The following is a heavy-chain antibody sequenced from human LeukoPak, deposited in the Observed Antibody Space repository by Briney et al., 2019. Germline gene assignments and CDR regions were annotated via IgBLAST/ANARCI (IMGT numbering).Heavy chain of an antibody. CDR3: ARVYCSSNSCYLDY. CDR2: IFFTGTT. D-gene: IGHD2-2*01. Sequence: SGTLSLTCDVSGASISSNNWWSWVRQPPGKGLEWIGEIFFTGTTTYNPSLKSQVSMSLDKSKNQFSLNVTSVTAADTAIYYCARVYCSSNSCYLDYWSQGTLVTVSS. V-gene: IGHV4-4*02. CDR1: GASISSNNW. J-gene: IGHJ4*02.